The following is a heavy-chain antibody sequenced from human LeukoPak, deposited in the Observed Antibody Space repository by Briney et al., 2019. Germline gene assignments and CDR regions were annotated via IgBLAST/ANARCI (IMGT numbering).Heavy chain of an antibody. CDR2: ASSSGGST. CDR1: GFTFSRYA. CDR3: AKVIPVGAIPLFDY. D-gene: IGHD1-26*01. V-gene: IGHV3-23*01. Sequence: PGGSLRLSCAASGFTFSRYAMSWVRQAPGKGLEWVSSASSSGGSTYYADSVKGRIIISRDNSKNTLYLQMNSLRAEDTAVYYCAKVIPVGAIPLFDYWGQGTLVTVSS. J-gene: IGHJ4*02.